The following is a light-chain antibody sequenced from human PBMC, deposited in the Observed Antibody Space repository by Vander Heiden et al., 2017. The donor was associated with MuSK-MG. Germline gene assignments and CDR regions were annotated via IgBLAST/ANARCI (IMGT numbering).Light chain of an antibody. V-gene: IGLV1-40*01. CDR3: QSYDSSLSGYV. Sequence: QSVLTQPPSVSGAPGQRVTISCTGRSSNIGAGYDVHWYQQLPGTAPKLLIYGNSKRPSVVPDRFSGSKSGTSASLAITGLQAEDEADYYCQSYDSSLSGYVFGTGTKVTVL. CDR2: GNS. J-gene: IGLJ1*01. CDR1: SSNIGAGYD.